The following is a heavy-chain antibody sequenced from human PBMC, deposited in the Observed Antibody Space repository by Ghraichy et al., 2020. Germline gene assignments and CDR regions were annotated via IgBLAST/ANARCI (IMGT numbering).Heavy chain of an antibody. CDR1: GGSISSSSYY. V-gene: IGHV4-39*01. Sequence: SETLSLTCTVSGGSISSSSYYWGWIRQPPGKGLEWIGSIYYSGSTYYNPSLKSRVTISVDTSKNQFSLKLSSVTAADTAVYYCAVGADYGDYDHAFDIWGQGTMVTVSS. D-gene: IGHD4-17*01. J-gene: IGHJ3*02. CDR3: AVGADYGDYDHAFDI. CDR2: IYYSGST.